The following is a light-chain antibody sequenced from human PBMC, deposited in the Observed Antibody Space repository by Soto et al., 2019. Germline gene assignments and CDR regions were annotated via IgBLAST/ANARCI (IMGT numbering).Light chain of an antibody. J-gene: IGKJ1*01. CDR1: QSFSNS. V-gene: IGKV1-39*01. Sequence: DIQLTQSPSSLSASVGDRVTITCRASQSFSNSLNWYQQKPGKAPNLLIYGTSDLQSGVPSRFSGSGSGTEFTLTISSLQRDDFATYYCQQSHSSSWTFGQGTKVEIK. CDR2: GTS. CDR3: QQSHSSSWT.